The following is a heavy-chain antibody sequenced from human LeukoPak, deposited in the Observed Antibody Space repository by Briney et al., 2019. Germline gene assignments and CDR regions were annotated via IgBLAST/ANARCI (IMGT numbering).Heavy chain of an antibody. Sequence: LTGGSLRLSCAASGFTFSSYWMHWVRQAPGKGLVWVSRINGDGSSTSYADSVKGRFTISRDNAKNTLYLQMNSLRAEDTAVYYCARAEYYYDSSGYVHFDYWGQGTLVTVSS. V-gene: IGHV3-74*01. CDR3: ARAEYYYDSSGYVHFDY. J-gene: IGHJ4*02. D-gene: IGHD3-22*01. CDR1: GFTFSSYW. CDR2: INGDGSST.